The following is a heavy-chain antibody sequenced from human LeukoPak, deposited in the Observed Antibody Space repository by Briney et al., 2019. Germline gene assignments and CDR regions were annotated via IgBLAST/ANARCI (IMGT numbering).Heavy chain of an antibody. CDR1: GFTFSSYS. J-gene: IGHJ4*02. CDR3: ASSSDRYDFWSGYYRGTFDY. CDR2: ISSSSSYI. D-gene: IGHD3-3*01. Sequence: GGSLRLSCAASGFTFSSYSMNWVRQAPGKGLEWVSSISSSSSYIYYADSVKGRFTISRDNAKNSLCLQMNSLRAEDTAVYYCASSSDRYDFWSGYYRGTFDYWGQGTLVTVSS. V-gene: IGHV3-21*01.